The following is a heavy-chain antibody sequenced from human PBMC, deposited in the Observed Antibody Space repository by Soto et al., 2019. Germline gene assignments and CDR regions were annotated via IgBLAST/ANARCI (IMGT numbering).Heavy chain of an antibody. V-gene: IGHV4-59*01. CDR3: AREFLAGSDAFDI. J-gene: IGHJ3*02. Sequence: SETLSLTCTVSGGSISSYYWSWIRQPPGKGLEWIGYIYYSGSTNYNPSLKSRVTMSVDTSKNQFSLKLSSVTAADTAVYYCAREFLAGSDAFDIWGHGTMVPVSS. D-gene: IGHD3-3*01. CDR1: GGSISSYY. CDR2: IYYSGST.